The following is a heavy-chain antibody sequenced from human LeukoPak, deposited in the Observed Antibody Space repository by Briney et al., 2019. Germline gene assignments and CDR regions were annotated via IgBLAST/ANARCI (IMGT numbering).Heavy chain of an antibody. J-gene: IGHJ5*02. CDR3: ARHAIAAPNWFDP. Sequence: PSETLSLTCTVSGGSISSYYWSWIQQPPGKGLEWIGYVYTSGSTNYNPSLKSRVTISVDTSKNQFSLKLSSVTAADTAVYYCARHAIAAPNWFDPWGQGTLVTVSS. D-gene: IGHD6-6*01. V-gene: IGHV4-4*09. CDR2: VYTSGST. CDR1: GGSISSYY.